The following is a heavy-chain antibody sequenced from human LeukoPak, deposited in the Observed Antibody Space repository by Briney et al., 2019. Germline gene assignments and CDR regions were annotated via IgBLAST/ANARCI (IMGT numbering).Heavy chain of an antibody. Sequence: ASVKVSCKASGYTSTGYYMHWVRQAPGQGLEWMGWINPNSGGTNYAQKFQGRVTMTRDTSISTAYMELSRLRSDDTAVYYCARAKPLYYDYVWGSYRYPYPFDYWGQGTLVTVSS. CDR2: INPNSGGT. V-gene: IGHV1-2*02. CDR3: ARAKPLYYDYVWGSYRYPYPFDY. J-gene: IGHJ4*02. D-gene: IGHD3-16*02. CDR1: GYTSTGYY.